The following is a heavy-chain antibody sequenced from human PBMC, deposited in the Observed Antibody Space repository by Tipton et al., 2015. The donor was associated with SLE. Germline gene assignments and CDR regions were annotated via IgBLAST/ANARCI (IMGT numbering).Heavy chain of an antibody. CDR3: ARGLLEWSDY. D-gene: IGHD3-3*01. CDR2: IYRSGTA. J-gene: IGHJ4*02. Sequence: TLSLTCSVSSYSIYNGFYWGWIRQSPGKGLEWIGSIYRSGTAYYNPSLKSRVTMSVDTSKNQFSLKLTSVTAADTAVYYCARGLLEWSDYWGQGTLVTVSS. CDR1: SYSIYNGFY. V-gene: IGHV4-38-2*02.